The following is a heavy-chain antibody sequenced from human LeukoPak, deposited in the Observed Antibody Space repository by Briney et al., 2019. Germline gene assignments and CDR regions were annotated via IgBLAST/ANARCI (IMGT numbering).Heavy chain of an antibody. CDR2: ISSSSSYI. CDR3: AKDLGDYGGNSDY. CDR1: GFTFSSYS. D-gene: IGHD4-23*01. V-gene: IGHV3-21*01. Sequence: GGSLRLSCAASGFTFSSYSMNWVRQAPGKGLEWVSSISSSSSYIYYADSVKGRFTISRDNSKNTLYLQMNSLRAEDTAVYYCAKDLGDYGGNSDYWGQGTLVTVSS. J-gene: IGHJ4*02.